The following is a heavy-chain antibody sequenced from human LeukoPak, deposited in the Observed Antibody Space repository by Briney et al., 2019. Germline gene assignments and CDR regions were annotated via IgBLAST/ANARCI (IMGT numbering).Heavy chain of an antibody. Sequence: ASVKVSCKASGGTFSSYAISWVRQAPGQGLEWVGRIIPIFGTANYAQKFQGRVTITTDEPTSTAYMELSSLRSEDTAVYYCARDAGYFDYWGQGTLVTVSS. CDR1: GGTFSSYA. V-gene: IGHV1-69*05. D-gene: IGHD1-1*01. CDR2: IIPIFGTA. CDR3: ARDAGYFDY. J-gene: IGHJ4*02.